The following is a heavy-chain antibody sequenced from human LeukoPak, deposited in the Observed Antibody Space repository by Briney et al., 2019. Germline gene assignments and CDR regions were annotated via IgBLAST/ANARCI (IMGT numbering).Heavy chain of an antibody. CDR3: ASGIAAAGTGYGMDV. J-gene: IGHJ6*02. CDR1: GGSISSYY. V-gene: IGHV4-59*01. D-gene: IGHD6-13*01. CDR2: IYYSGST. Sequence: SETLSLTCTVSGGSISSYYWSWIRQPPGKGLEWIGYIYYSGSTNYNPSLKSRVTISVDTSKNQFSLKLSSVTAADTAVYYCASGIAAAGTGYGMDVWGQGTTVTVSS.